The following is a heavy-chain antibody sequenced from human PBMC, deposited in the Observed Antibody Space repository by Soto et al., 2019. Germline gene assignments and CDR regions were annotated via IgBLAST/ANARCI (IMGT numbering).Heavy chain of an antibody. CDR1: NFSLSNEYY. CDR3: ARGAPLGIIHDFDS. J-gene: IGHJ4*02. D-gene: IGHD3-16*02. Sequence: ETLSLTCXVSNFSLSNEYYWGWIRQPPGKGLEWIGSIHQSGSPYYNPSLKSRLTISVDKSKKQFSLRLSSVTAADTAVYYCARGAPLGIIHDFDSWGQGSLVTVSS. V-gene: IGHV4-38-2*02. CDR2: IHQSGSP.